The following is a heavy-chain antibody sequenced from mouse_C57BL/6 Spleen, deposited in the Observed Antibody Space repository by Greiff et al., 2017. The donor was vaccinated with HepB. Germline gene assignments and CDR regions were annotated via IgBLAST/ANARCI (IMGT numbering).Heavy chain of an antibody. CDR2: IYPRDGST. D-gene: IGHD2-2*01. CDR1: GYTFTDHT. V-gene: IGHV1-78*01. CDR3: ARGGLRRDWYFDV. Sequence: QVQLKESDAELVKPGASVKISCKASGYTFTDHTIPWMKQRPEQGLEWIGYIYPRDGSTKYNEKFKGKATLTADKSSSTAYMQLNSLTSEDSAVYFCARGGLRRDWYFDVWGTGTTVTVSS. J-gene: IGHJ1*03.